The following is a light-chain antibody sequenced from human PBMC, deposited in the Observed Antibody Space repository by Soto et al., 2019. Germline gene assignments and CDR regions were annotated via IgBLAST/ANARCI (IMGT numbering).Light chain of an antibody. J-gene: IGKJ2*01. Sequence: DIQMTQSPSSLSASVGDRVTITCRASQGISNYLAWYQQKPGKVPKLLIYAASTLQSGVPSRFSGSGSGPDFTLTIRSLQPEDVAAYYCQKYNSAPYTFGQGTKLEIK. V-gene: IGKV1-27*01. CDR1: QGISNY. CDR3: QKYNSAPYT. CDR2: AAS.